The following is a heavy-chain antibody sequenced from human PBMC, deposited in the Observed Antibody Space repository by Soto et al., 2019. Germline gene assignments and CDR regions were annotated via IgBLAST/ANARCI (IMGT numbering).Heavy chain of an antibody. Sequence: QVQLVESGGGVVQPGRSLRLSCSASGFSFSSYGMYWVRQAPGRGLEWVAVIWYDGTNRHYADSVKGRFTISRDNSEDRLYLQMNSLRVEDTAVYYCARDIKYYGSGSSAIDYWGQGTLVTVSS. V-gene: IGHV3-33*01. CDR2: IWYDGTNR. J-gene: IGHJ4*02. CDR1: GFSFSSYG. D-gene: IGHD3-10*01. CDR3: ARDIKYYGSGSSAIDY.